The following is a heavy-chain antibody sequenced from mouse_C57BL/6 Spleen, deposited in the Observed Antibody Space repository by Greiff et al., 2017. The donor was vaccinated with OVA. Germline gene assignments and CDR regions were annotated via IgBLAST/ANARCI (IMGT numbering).Heavy chain of an antibody. Sequence: EVHLVESGGGLVKPGGSLKLSCAASGFTFSSYAMSWVRQTPEKRLEWVATISDGGSYTYYPDTVKGRFTISRDNAKNNLYLQMSHLKSEDTAMYYCARASLFDYWGQGTTLTVSS. CDR3: ARASLFDY. CDR2: ISDGGSYT. CDR1: GFTFSSYA. J-gene: IGHJ2*01. V-gene: IGHV5-4*01.